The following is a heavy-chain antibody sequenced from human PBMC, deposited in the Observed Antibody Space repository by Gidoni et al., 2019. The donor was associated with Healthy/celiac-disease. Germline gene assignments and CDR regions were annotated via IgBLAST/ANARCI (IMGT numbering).Heavy chain of an antibody. CDR2: ISSNGGST. CDR1: GFTFSTYA. V-gene: IGHV3-64D*06. J-gene: IGHJ4*02. Sequence: EVQLVESGGGLVQPGGSLRLSCSASGFTFSTYAMHWVRQAPGKGLEYVSGISSNGGSTYYADSVKGRFTISRDNSKNTLSLQMSSLRADDTAVYYCVKEVSGWSRGGYWGQGTLVTVSS. D-gene: IGHD6-19*01. CDR3: VKEVSGWSRGGY.